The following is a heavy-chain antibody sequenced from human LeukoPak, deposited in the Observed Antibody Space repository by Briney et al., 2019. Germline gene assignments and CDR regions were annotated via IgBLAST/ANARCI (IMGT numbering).Heavy chain of an antibody. D-gene: IGHD2-15*01. J-gene: IGHJ5*02. CDR1: GGSISSYY. CDR3: ARSDCSGGSCYSGWFDP. Sequence: SETLSLTCSVSGGSISSYYWSWIRQPPGKGLEWIGYIYYSGSTNDNPSLKSRVTISVDTSKNQFSLKLSSVTAADTAVYYCARSDCSGGSCYSGWFDPWGQGTLVTVSS. V-gene: IGHV4-59*01. CDR2: IYYSGST.